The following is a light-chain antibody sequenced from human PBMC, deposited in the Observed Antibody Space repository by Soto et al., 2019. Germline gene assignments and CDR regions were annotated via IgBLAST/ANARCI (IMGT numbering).Light chain of an antibody. V-gene: IGKV4-1*01. CDR2: WAS. CDR3: RQYYSIPLT. CDR1: QSVSYSSNSQHY. J-gene: IGKJ4*01. Sequence: DIVMTQSPDSLAVSLGERATINFKSSQSVSYSSNSQHYLAWYQRKPGQPPKLLSYWASTRESGVPDRFSASGYGTDFTLTSSSLHDEDVALYYCRQYYSIPLTFGGGKKVEIK.